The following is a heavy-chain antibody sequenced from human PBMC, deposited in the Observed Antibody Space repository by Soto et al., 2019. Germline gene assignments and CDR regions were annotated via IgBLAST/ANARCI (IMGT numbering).Heavy chain of an antibody. J-gene: IGHJ5*02. CDR1: GRSLSIYL. CDR2: IYYSGST. Sequence: SETLSLTCTVSGRSLSIYLSSWIRQPPGKGLEWIGYIYYSGSTNYNPSLKSRVTISVDTSKNQFSLKLSSVTAADTAVYYCARDSSGWYNWFDPWGQGTLVTVSS. CDR3: ARDSSGWYNWFDP. D-gene: IGHD6-19*01. V-gene: IGHV4-59*01.